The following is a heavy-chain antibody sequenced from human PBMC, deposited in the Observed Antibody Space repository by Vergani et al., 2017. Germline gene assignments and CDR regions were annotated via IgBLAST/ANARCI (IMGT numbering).Heavy chain of an antibody. CDR2: ISSSSSYI. CDR1: GFTFSSYS. V-gene: IGHV3-21*01. Sequence: EVQLVESGGGLVKPGGSLRLSCAASGFTFSSYSMNWVRQAPGKGLEWVSSISSSSSYIYYADSVKGRFTISRDNAKNSLYLQMNSLRAEDTAVYYCARGEWMATITSSVLPTIFDYWGQGTLVTVSS. J-gene: IGHJ4*02. D-gene: IGHD5-24*01. CDR3: ARGEWMATITSSVLPTIFDY.